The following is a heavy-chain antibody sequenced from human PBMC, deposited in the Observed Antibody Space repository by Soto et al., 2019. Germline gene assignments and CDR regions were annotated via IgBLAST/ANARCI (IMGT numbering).Heavy chain of an antibody. D-gene: IGHD6-25*01. Sequence: QVELQESGPRLVKSSGTLSLTCEVSSGSISTGNWWSWVRQPPGKGLEWIGEIYYTGATNYNPSLKSRVTMTTDKSKHQCSLILTSATAADTAVYYCARVFSSGSGWMYYFDFWGQGILVSVSS. J-gene: IGHJ4*02. CDR3: ARVFSSGSGWMYYFDF. CDR1: SGSISTGNW. V-gene: IGHV4-4*02. CDR2: IYYTGAT.